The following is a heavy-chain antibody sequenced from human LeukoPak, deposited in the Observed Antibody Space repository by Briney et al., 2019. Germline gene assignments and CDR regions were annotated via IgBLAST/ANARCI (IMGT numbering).Heavy chain of an antibody. CDR2: ISRSSSYI. CDR3: ARTFGDQYYFDY. CDR1: GFTFSSYS. V-gene: IGHV3-21*01. Sequence: PGGSLRLSCAASGFTFSSYSMNWVRQAPGKGLEWVSSISRSSSYIYYADSVKGRFTISRDNAKNSLYLQMNSLRAEDTAVYYCARTFGDQYYFDYWGQGTLVTVSS. D-gene: IGHD3-10*01. J-gene: IGHJ4*02.